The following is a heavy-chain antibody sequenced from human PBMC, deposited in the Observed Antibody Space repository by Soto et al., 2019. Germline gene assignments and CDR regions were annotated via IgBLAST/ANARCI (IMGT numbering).Heavy chain of an antibody. CDR2: ISAYNGNT. Sequence: GASVKVSCKASGYTFTSYGISWVRQAPGQGLEWMGWISAYNGNTNYAQKLQGRVTMTTDTSTSTAYMELRSLRSDDTAVYYCASAVNSYYDSSGYHYWGQGTLVTVSS. CDR3: ASAVNSYYDSSGYHY. D-gene: IGHD3-22*01. J-gene: IGHJ4*02. V-gene: IGHV1-18*01. CDR1: GYTFTSYG.